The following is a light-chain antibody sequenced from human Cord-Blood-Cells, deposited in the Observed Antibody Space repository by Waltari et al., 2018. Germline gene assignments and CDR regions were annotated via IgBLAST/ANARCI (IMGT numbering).Light chain of an antibody. CDR2: DVS. J-gene: IGLJ3*02. Sequence: QSAPTQPRSVSGSPGQSVTISCTGTSSDVGGYNYVSWYQQHPGKAPKLMIYDVSKRPSGVPDRFSGSKSGNTASLTISGLQAEDEADYYCCSYAGSHWVFGGGTKLTVL. CDR1: SSDVGGYNY. V-gene: IGLV2-11*01. CDR3: CSYAGSHWV.